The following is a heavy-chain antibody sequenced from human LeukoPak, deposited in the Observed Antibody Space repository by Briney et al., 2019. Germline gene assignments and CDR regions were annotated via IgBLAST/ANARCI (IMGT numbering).Heavy chain of an antibody. CDR3: ARGHDSSGLYPWVPDF. Sequence: ASVKVSCKASGYTFTGYYIHWVRQAPGHGLEWMGWMNPKSGGTNFTQSLQGRVTLTRDTSRSTAYMELNTLRSDDTAVYYCARGHDSSGLYPWVPDFWGQGTLVIVSS. V-gene: IGHV1-2*02. CDR1: GYTFTGYY. J-gene: IGHJ4*02. D-gene: IGHD6-19*01. CDR2: MNPKSGGT.